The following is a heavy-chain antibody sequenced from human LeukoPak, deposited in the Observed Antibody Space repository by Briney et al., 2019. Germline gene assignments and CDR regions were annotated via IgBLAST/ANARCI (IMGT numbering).Heavy chain of an antibody. CDR3: ARQMATILDGILDY. CDR2: ISYDGTNK. J-gene: IGHJ4*02. CDR1: GFTFSNYA. Sequence: GGSLRLSCAASGFTFSNYAIHWVRQAPGKGLEWVSVISYDGTNKYYADSVKGRFTISRDNSKNTLYLQMNSLKTEDTALYYCARQMATILDGILDYWGQGTLVTVSS. V-gene: IGHV3-30*04. D-gene: IGHD5-24*01.